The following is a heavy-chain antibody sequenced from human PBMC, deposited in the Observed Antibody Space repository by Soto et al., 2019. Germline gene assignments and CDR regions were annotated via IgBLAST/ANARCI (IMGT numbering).Heavy chain of an antibody. CDR2: IIPIFGTA. Sequence: SVKVSCKASGGTFSSYAISWVRRAPGQGLEWMGGIIPIFGTANYAQKFQGRVTITADESTSTAYMELSSLRSEDTAVYYCARIHSSGWYDAFDIWGQGTMVTVSS. V-gene: IGHV1-69*13. J-gene: IGHJ3*02. CDR1: GGTFSSYA. CDR3: ARIHSSGWYDAFDI. D-gene: IGHD6-19*01.